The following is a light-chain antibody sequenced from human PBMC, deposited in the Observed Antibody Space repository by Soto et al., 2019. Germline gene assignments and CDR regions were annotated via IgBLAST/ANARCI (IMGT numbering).Light chain of an antibody. J-gene: IGLJ1*01. Sequence: SYELTQSRSVSLAPGETARISCEGNNIGDKLVHWYQQRPGQAPVLVIYFDSERPSGIPERSSGSNSGNTATMIITRVEAGDEADYYCQLWDVGSDHYVFGSGTKLTVL. CDR1: NIGDKL. V-gene: IGLV3-21*04. CDR3: QLWDVGSDHYV. CDR2: FDS.